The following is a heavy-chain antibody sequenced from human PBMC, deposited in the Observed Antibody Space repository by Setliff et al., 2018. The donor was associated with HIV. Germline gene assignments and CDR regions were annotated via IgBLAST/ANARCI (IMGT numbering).Heavy chain of an antibody. Sequence: PGGSLRLSCAASGFTFRRFSMHWVRQAPGKALEWVSLIQGDGSSTNYADSVKGRFTISRDHAKYSLYLQMNTLRVEDTAVYYCMYGGRTATTHWGQGTLVTVSS. CDR3: MYGGRTATTH. J-gene: IGHJ4*02. V-gene: IGHV3-43*01. CDR1: GFTFRRFS. D-gene: IGHD4-17*01. CDR2: IQGDGSST.